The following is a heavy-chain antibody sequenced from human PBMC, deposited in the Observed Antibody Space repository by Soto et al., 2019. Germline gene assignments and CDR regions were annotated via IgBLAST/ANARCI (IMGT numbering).Heavy chain of an antibody. CDR3: ARGGSPSAATQTYGMDV. J-gene: IGHJ6*02. V-gene: IGHV1-8*01. CDR1: GYTFTSYD. Sequence: GASVKVSCKASGYTFTSYDINWGRQATRQGLEWMGWMNPNSGNTGYAQKFQGRVTMTRNTSISTAYMELSSLRSEDTAVYYCARGGSPSAATQTYGMDVWGQGTTVTVSS. D-gene: IGHD2-15*01. CDR2: MNPNSGNT.